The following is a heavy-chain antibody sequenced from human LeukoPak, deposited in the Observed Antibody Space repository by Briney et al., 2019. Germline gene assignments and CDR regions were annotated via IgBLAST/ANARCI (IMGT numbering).Heavy chain of an antibody. CDR1: GGSISSSSYY. CDR3: ARQAYYYDSSGYHFDY. V-gene: IGHV4-39*01. D-gene: IGHD3-22*01. CDR2: IYYSGST. Sequence: PSETLSLTCTVSGGSISSSSYYWGWIRQPPGKGLEWIGSIYYSGSTYYNPSLKSRVTISVDTSKNQFSLKLSSVTAADTAVYYCARQAYYYDSSGYHFDYWGQGTLVTVPS. J-gene: IGHJ4*02.